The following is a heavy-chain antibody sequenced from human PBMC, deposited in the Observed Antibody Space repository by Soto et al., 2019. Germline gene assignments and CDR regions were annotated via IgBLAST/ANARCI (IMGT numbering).Heavy chain of an antibody. J-gene: IGHJ4*02. CDR2: IYYSGST. CDR3: AKANSGYGSFDH. D-gene: IGHD5-12*01. Sequence: SETLSLTCTVSGDSISKYYCSWIRQSPGKGLEWIGYIYYSGSTNYNPSLKSRVTISIDKSKNQFSLKLTSVTAADTAVYYCAKANSGYGSFDHWGQGMLITVS. CDR1: GDSISKYY. V-gene: IGHV4-59*01.